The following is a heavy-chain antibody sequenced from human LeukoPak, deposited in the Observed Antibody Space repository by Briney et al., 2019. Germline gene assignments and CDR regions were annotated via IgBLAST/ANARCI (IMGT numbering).Heavy chain of an antibody. CDR3: ARVSVAGKKGFDY. V-gene: IGHV4-59*01. CDR2: IYYSGST. J-gene: IGHJ4*02. D-gene: IGHD6-19*01. Sequence: TSETLSLTCTVSGGSISSYYWSWIRQPPGKGLEWIGYIYYSGSTNCNPSLKSRVTISVDTSKNQFSLKLSSVTAADTAVYYCARVSVAGKKGFDYWGQGTLVTVSS. CDR1: GGSISSYY.